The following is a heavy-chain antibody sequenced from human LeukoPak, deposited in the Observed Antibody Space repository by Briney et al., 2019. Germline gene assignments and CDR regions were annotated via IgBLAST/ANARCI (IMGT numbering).Heavy chain of an antibody. D-gene: IGHD3-16*01. V-gene: IGHV3-7*03. CDR2: INHNGNVN. Sequence: GGSLRLPCAASGFTFSSYAMNWARQAPGKGLEWVASINHNGNVNYYVDSVKGRFTISRDNAKNSLYLQMSNLRAEDTAVYFCARGGGLDVWGQGATVTVSS. CDR1: GFTFSSYA. CDR3: ARGGGLDV. J-gene: IGHJ6*02.